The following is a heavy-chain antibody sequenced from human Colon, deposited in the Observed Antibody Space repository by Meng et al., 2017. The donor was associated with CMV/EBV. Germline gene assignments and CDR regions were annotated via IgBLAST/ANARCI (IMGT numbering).Heavy chain of an antibody. Sequence: GESLKISSAASGFTFSSYSMNWVRQAPGKGLEWVSSISSSSYIYYADSVKGRFTISRDNAKNSLYLQMNSLRAEDTAVYYCARLDMGVGAIDYWGQGTLVTVSS. CDR2: ISSSSYI. CDR1: GFTFSSYS. D-gene: IGHD1-26*01. J-gene: IGHJ4*02. CDR3: ARLDMGVGAIDY. V-gene: IGHV3-21*01.